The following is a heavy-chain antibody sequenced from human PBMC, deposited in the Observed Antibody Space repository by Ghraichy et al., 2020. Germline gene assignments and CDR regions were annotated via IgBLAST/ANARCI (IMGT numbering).Heavy chain of an antibody. CDR2: ISWDGGST. Sequence: LSLTCAASGFTFDDYTMHWVRQAPGKGLEWVSLISWDGGSTYYADSVKGRFTISRDNSKNSLYLQMNRLRNEDTALYYCAKEIKSGRHFVVPAAGYYYYGMDVWGQGTTVTVSS. CDR1: GFTFDDYT. CDR3: AKEIKSGRHFVVPAAGYYYYGMDV. D-gene: IGHD2-2*01. V-gene: IGHV3-43*01. J-gene: IGHJ6*02.